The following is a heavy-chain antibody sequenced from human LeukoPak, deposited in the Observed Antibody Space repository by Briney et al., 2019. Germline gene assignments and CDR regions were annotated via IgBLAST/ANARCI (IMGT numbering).Heavy chain of an antibody. CDR3: AKPNGYYDY. CDR1: GFTFSNFG. J-gene: IGHJ4*02. D-gene: IGHD3-22*01. Sequence: GGSLRLSCAASGFTFSNFGMSWVRQAPGRGLEWVSGISGGGDTTYYAESVKGRFTISRDNSKNTVFLQMNSLSAEDTALYYCAKPNGYYDYWGQGTLVAVSS. CDR2: ISGGGDTT. V-gene: IGHV3-23*01.